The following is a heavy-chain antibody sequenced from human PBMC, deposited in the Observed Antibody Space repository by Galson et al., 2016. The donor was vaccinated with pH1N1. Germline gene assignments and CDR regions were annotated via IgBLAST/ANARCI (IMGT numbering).Heavy chain of an antibody. CDR2: IDPSNGGT. V-gene: IGHV1-46*01. CDR1: GYTFTKEY. Sequence: SVKVSCKASGYTFTKEYIHWVRQAPGQGLEWMGVIDPSNGGTTYSQKFQGLVTMTRDTSTNTVYMELGGLTSEDTAVYSSIRDLGRLRDYWGQGTLVTVSS. D-gene: IGHD7-27*01. J-gene: IGHJ4*02. CDR3: IRDLGRLRDY.